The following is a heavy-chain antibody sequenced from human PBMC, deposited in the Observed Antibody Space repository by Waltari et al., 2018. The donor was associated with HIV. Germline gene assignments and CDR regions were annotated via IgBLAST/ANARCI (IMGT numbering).Heavy chain of an antibody. Sequence: EVQLVESGGGLVQGGGSLRLSCAASGFLFSRSWMSWFRQAPGKGLEWVANIKEDGSETTYVGSVKGRFSISRDNARNSLYLQMYGLRVEDTAVYYCARLHWPTQSFDDWGQGVLVTVS. J-gene: IGHJ4*02. V-gene: IGHV3-7*01. CDR2: IKEDGSET. D-gene: IGHD1-1*01. CDR3: ARLHWPTQSFDD. CDR1: GFLFSRSW.